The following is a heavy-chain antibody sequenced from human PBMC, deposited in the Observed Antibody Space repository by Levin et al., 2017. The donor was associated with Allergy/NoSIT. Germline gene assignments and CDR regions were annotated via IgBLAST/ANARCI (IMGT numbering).Heavy chain of an antibody. V-gene: IGHV3-30*18. Sequence: QSGGSLRLSCAASGFTFSNYGMHWVRQAPGKGLEWVAAISNDGTNKYYADSVKGRFTISRDNSKNTLYLQMNSLRAEDTAVYYCAKDSASCSSNSATYGMEVWGQGTSVTVS. CDR1: GFTFSNYG. CDR3: AKDSASCSSNSATYGMEV. CDR2: ISNDGTNK. J-gene: IGHJ6*02. D-gene: IGHD2-2*01.